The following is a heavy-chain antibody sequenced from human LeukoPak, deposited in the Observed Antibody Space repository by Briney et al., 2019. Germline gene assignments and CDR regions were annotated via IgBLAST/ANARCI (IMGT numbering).Heavy chain of an antibody. V-gene: IGHV3-9*01. D-gene: IGHD6-13*01. CDR1: GFIFNNYA. CDR2: ISWNSGTI. J-gene: IGHJ6*02. Sequence: PGRSLRLSCAGSGFIFNNYAMHWVRQPPGKGLEWVSGISWNSGTIDYADSVRGRFTISRDNAKNSLYLQMNSLRAEDTAVYYCARDEQQQLVRPYYYYYGMDVWGQGTTVTVSS. CDR3: ARDEQQQLVRPYYYYYGMDV.